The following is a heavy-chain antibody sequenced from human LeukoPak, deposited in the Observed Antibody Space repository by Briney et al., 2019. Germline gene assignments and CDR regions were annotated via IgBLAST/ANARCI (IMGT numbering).Heavy chain of an antibody. V-gene: IGHV3-23*01. D-gene: IGHD3-16*01. CDR3: WKGGIRCFDH. CDR2: VSDGGGSI. Sequence: GGSLRLSCAASGFSFRNYAISWVRQAPGKGLEWVSDVSDGGGSIYYADSVKGRFTISRDNSKNSLYLQMNSLRDEDTAMYYCWKGGIRCFDHWGQGTLVTVSS. CDR1: GFSFRNYA. J-gene: IGHJ4*02.